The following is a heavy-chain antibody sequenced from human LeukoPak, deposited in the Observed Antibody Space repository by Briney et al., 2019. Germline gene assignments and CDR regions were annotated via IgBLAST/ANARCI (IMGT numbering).Heavy chain of an antibody. V-gene: IGHV4-59*01. J-gene: IGHJ4*02. D-gene: IGHD3-16*01. CDR3: ARGLGPGDLFDY. CDR1: GGSISSYY. CDR2: IYYSGST. Sequence: SQTLSLTCIVSGGSISSYYWSWIRQPPGKGLEWIGYIYYSGSTNYNPSLKSRVTISVDTSKNQFSLKLSSVTAADTAVYYCARGLGPGDLFDYWGQGTLVTVSS.